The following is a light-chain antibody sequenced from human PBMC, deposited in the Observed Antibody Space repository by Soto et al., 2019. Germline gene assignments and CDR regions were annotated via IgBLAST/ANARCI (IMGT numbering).Light chain of an antibody. Sequence: QSVLTQPASVSGSPGQSITISCTGTSSDVGGYDYVSWYQQHPGQAPKLMIYDVSSRPSGVSNRFSGSKSGNTASLTISGLQADDEADYYCSSYTTSSSRVFGTGTKLTVL. V-gene: IGLV2-14*03. CDR2: DVS. CDR1: SSDVGGYDY. CDR3: SSYTTSSSRV. J-gene: IGLJ1*01.